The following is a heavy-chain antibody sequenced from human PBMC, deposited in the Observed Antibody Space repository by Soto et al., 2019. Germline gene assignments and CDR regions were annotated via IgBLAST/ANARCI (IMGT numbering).Heavy chain of an antibody. CDR3: AKEEGFDYALDC. CDR1: GFTFTTYG. CDR2: ISYDGSNK. J-gene: IGHJ4*02. V-gene: IGHV3-30*18. D-gene: IGHD3-9*01. Sequence: QVQLVQSGGGVVQPGRSLRLSCAASGFTFTTYGMQWVRQAPGKGLEWVAIISYDGSNKYYADSVKGRFTISRDNYTNTVHLQMNSLRAEDTAVYYCAKEEGFDYALDCWGQGTLVTVSS.